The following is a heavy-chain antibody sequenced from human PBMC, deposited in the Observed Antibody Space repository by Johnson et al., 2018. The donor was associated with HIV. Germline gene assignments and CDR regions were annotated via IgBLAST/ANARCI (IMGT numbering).Heavy chain of an antibody. J-gene: IGHJ3*02. CDR3: ATNRGGAFDI. D-gene: IGHD2/OR15-2a*01. CDR1: GFTVSSNY. V-gene: IGHV3-23*04. CDR2: LSGSGGST. Sequence: VQLVESGGGLVQPGGSLRLSCAASGFTVSSNYMSWVRQAPGKGLEWVSALSGSGGSTYYAGSVRGRITISRDNSKNTLYLQMNSLRAEDTAVYYCATNRGGAFDIWGQGTMVTVSS.